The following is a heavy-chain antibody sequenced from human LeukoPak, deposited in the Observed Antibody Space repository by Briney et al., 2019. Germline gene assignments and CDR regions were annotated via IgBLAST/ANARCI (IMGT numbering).Heavy chain of an antibody. CDR2: IYSGTT. D-gene: IGHD5-18*01. CDR3: ARTTEGGYTYDYFYYYYMDV. V-gene: IGHV4-4*07. CDR1: GGSITSYY. Sequence: PSETLSLTCSVSGGSITSYYLSWIRQPAGKGLEWIGRIYSGTTTYNPSLKSRVTISVDSSKNQFSLKLSSVTAADTAVYYCARTTEGGYTYDYFYYYYMDVWGKGITVTISS. J-gene: IGHJ6*03.